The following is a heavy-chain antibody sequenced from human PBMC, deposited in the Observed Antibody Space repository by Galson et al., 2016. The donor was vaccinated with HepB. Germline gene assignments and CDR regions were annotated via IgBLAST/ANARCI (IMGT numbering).Heavy chain of an antibody. J-gene: IGHJ4*02. V-gene: IGHV2-70*01. Sequence: PALVKPTQTLTLTCSFSGFSLSTRGMCVSWIRQPPGKALEWLALIDWDDDKYYSMSLKTRLTISKDTSTNQVVLTMTDMDPVDTATYYCARIKDTVGAADYWGQGTLVTVSS. CDR2: IDWDDDK. D-gene: IGHD1-26*01. CDR3: ARIKDTVGAADY. CDR1: GFSLSTRGMC.